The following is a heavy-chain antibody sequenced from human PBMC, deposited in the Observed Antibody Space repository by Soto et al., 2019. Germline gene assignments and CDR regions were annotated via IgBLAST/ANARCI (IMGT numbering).Heavy chain of an antibody. D-gene: IGHD6-13*01. CDR2: ISAYSGST. J-gene: IGHJ4*02. Sequence: QVQLVQSGAEVKKPGASVKVSCKASGYTFTSYGISWVRQAPGQGLEWMGWISAYSGSTNYAQKLQGRVTMTTDTSTSTAYMEMRSRRSEDTAVYYWARSIAAAVDVDDWGQGTLVTVSS. CDR3: ARSIAAAVDVDD. CDR1: GYTFTSYG. V-gene: IGHV1-18*01.